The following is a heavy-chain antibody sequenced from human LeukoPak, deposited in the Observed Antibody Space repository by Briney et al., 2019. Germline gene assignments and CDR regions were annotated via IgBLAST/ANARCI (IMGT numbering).Heavy chain of an antibody. V-gene: IGHV4-59*08. CDR1: GGSISSYY. Sequence: SETLSLTCTVSGGSISSYYWSWIRQPPGKGLEWIGYIYYSGSTNYNPSLKSRVTISVDTSKNQFSLKLTSVTATDTAMYYCARQTGSGLFTLPGGQGTLVTVSS. CDR3: ARQTGSGLFTLP. D-gene: IGHD3/OR15-3a*01. CDR2: IYYSGST. J-gene: IGHJ4*02.